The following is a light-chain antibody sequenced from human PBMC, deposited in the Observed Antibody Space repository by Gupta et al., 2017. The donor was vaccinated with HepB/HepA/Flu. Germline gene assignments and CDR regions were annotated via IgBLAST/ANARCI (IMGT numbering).Light chain of an antibody. V-gene: IGLV3-1*01. CDR1: KLGDKY. CDR3: QAWDSSTGV. Sequence: SYELTQPPSVSVSPGQTASISCSGDKLGDKYASWYQQKPGQSPVLVISQDSKRPSGIPERFSGSNYGNTDTLNISGTQAMDEADYYCQAWDSSTGVFGGGTKLTVL. CDR2: QDS. J-gene: IGLJ2*01.